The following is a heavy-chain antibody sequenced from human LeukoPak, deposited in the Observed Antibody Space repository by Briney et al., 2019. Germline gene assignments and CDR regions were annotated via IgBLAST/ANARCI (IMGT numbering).Heavy chain of an antibody. D-gene: IGHD6-13*01. J-gene: IGHJ4*02. V-gene: IGHV4-59*08. CDR3: ASHSRYSSSWGFDY. CDR2: IYYSGST. CDR1: GGSISSYY. Sequence: PSETLSLTCTVSGGSISSYYWSWIRQPPGKGLEWIGYIYYSGSTNYNPSLKSRVTISVDTSKNQFSLKLSSVTAADTAVYYCASHSRYSSSWGFDYWGQGTLVTVSS.